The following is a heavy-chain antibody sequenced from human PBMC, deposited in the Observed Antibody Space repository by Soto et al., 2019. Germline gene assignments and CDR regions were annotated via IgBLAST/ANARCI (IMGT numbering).Heavy chain of an antibody. CDR3: AKDGAVTGDWYFDL. D-gene: IGHD6-19*01. J-gene: IGHJ2*01. CDR2: ASGGGGRT. V-gene: IGHV3-23*01. Sequence: EVQLLQSGGGVVQPGGSLRLSCAASGFIFSSYAMSWVRQAPGKGLAWVSAASGGGGRTYYADSVQGRFTVFRENSKNTLYLQMNSLRAEDRAVYYCAKDGAVTGDWYFDLWGRGTLVTVSS. CDR1: GFIFSSYA.